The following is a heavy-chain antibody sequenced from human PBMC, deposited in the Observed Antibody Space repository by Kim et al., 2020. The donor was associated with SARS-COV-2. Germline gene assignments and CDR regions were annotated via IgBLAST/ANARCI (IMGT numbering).Heavy chain of an antibody. CDR2: IYPADSDP. CDR1: GYSFINYW. D-gene: IGHD3-10*01. Sequence: GESLKISCTGSGYSFINYWIGWVRQMPGKGLEWMGIIYPADSDPKYSPSFQGQVTISADKSISTAYLQWSSLKASDTAMYYCARLRGHHTSGHYFDYWGQGTPVTVSS. V-gene: IGHV5-51*01. CDR3: ARLRGHHTSGHYFDY. J-gene: IGHJ4*02.